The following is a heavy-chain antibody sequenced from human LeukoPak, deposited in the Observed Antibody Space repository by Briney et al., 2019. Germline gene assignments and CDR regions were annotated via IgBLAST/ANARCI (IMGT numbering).Heavy chain of an antibody. V-gene: IGHV3-21*03. CDR1: GFTFSTYT. J-gene: IGHJ4*02. CDR2: ISSSSSYI. D-gene: IGHD6-19*01. CDR3: ARGFIAVAPPLEY. Sequence: GGSLRLSCAASGFTFSTYTMNWVRQAPGKGLEWVSSISSSSSYIYYVDSVKGRFTISRDNSENTLFLQMSSLRAEDTAVYYCARGFIAVAPPLEYWGQGTLVTVSS.